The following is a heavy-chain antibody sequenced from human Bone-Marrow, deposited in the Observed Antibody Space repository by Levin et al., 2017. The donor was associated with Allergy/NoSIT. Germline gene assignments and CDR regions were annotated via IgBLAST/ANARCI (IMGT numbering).Heavy chain of an antibody. V-gene: IGHV3-7*04. CDR2: IKQDGSEK. D-gene: IGHD3-10*01. Sequence: PGGSLRLSCAASGFTFSSYWMSWVRQAPGKGLEWVANIKQDGSEKYYVDSVKGRFTISRDNAKNSLYLQMNSLRAEDTAVYYCARRGYGSGSYYIIYYYYMDVWGKGTTVTVSS. CDR1: GFTFSSYW. CDR3: ARRGYGSGSYYIIYYYYMDV. J-gene: IGHJ6*03.